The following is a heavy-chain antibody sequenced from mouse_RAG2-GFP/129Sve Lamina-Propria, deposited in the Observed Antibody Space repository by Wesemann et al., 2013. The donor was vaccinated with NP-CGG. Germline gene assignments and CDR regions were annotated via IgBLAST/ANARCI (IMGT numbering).Heavy chain of an antibody. Sequence: EVQLVESGGDLVKPGGSLKLSCAASGFTFSSYAMSWVRQTPEKRLEWVATISDGGSYTYYPDNVKGRFTISRDNAKNNLYLQMSHLKSEDTAMYYCARDEEIYYDYGYAMDYWGQGTSVTVSS. CDR3: ARDEEIYYDYGYAMDY. CDR1: GFTFSSYA. V-gene: IGHV5-4*01. J-gene: IGHJ4*01. CDR2: ISDGGSYT. D-gene: IGHD2-4*01.